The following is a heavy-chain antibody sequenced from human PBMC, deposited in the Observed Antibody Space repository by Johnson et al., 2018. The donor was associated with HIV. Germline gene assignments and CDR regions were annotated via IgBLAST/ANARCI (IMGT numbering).Heavy chain of an antibody. V-gene: IGHV3-11*04. D-gene: IGHD2-15*01. CDR1: GFTFSDYY. Sequence: VQLVVSGGGLANHGGSLRLSCAASGFTFSDYYMSLLRQAPGTRLEGVSYISSSGNRMYYADSVKGRFTISRDNAKNSLYLQMHRLRAEDTAVYYCARDDGVGGDAFDIWGQGTMVTVSS. J-gene: IGHJ3*02. CDR3: ARDDGVGGDAFDI. CDR2: ISSSGNRM.